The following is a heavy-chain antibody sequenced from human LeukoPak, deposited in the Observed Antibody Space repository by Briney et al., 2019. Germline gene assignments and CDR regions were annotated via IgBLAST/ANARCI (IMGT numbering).Heavy chain of an antibody. CDR1: GGSISSYY. CDR3: ARVYSSSSNDMDV. Sequence: SETLSLTCTVSGGSISSYYWSSIRQPPGKGLEWIGYIYYSGSTNYNPSLKSRVTISVDTSKNQFSLKLSSVTAADTAVYYCARVYSSSSNDMDVWGKGTTVTVSS. J-gene: IGHJ6*03. V-gene: IGHV4-59*01. D-gene: IGHD6-6*01. CDR2: IYYSGST.